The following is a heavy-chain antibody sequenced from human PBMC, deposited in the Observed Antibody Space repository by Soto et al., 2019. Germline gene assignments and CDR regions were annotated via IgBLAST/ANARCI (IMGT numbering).Heavy chain of an antibody. D-gene: IGHD2-2*02. J-gene: IGHJ5*02. CDR3: ARAIELGYCSSTSCYSWFDP. CDR1: GGSISSYY. V-gene: IGHV4-59*01. Sequence: LSLTCTVSGGSISSYYWSWIRQPPGKGLEWIGYIYYSGSTNYNPSLKSRVTISVDTSKNQFSLKLSSVTAADTAVYYCARAIELGYCSSTSCYSWFDPWGQGTLVTVSS. CDR2: IYYSGST.